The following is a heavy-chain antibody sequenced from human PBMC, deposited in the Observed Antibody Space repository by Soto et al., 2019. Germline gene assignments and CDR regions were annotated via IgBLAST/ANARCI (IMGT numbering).Heavy chain of an antibody. CDR1: GFTVNSNY. Sequence: VGSLRLPCAASGFTVNSNYMRWVLQAPGKGLEWVSVIYSDGSTYYADSVKGRFIISRDNSNNTLYFQMNSLRAEDTAVYYCATLTQYDILTGFYPSWGQGTLVTV. D-gene: IGHD3-9*01. J-gene: IGHJ4*02. CDR3: ATLTQYDILTGFYPS. CDR2: IYSDGST. V-gene: IGHV3-66*01.